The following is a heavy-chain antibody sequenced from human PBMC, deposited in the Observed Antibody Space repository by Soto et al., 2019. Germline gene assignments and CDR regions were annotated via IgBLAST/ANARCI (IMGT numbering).Heavy chain of an antibody. CDR1: GFTFSSLA. D-gene: IGHD4-17*01. CDR3: AREGSTTRFDY. CDR2: IIPILGIA. V-gene: IGHV1-69*04. Sequence: PGGSLRLSCAASGFTFSSLAMNWVRQAPGQGLEWMGRIIPILGIANYAQKFQGRVTITADKSTSTAYMELSSLRSEDTAVYYCAREGSTTRFDYWGQGTLVTVSS. J-gene: IGHJ4*02.